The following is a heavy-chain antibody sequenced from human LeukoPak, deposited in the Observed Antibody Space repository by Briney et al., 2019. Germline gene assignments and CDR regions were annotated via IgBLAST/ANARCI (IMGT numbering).Heavy chain of an antibody. CDR2: IYHSGST. Sequence: SETLSLTCTVSGYSISSGYYWGWIRQPPGKGLEWIGSIYHSGSTFYNPSLKSRVTISVDTSKSQFPLRLTSVTAADTAVYYCARLSGIYCDRGSCFNYFDSWGQGALVTVSS. J-gene: IGHJ5*01. V-gene: IGHV4-38-2*02. D-gene: IGHD2-15*01. CDR3: ARLSGIYCDRGSCFNYFDS. CDR1: GYSISSGYY.